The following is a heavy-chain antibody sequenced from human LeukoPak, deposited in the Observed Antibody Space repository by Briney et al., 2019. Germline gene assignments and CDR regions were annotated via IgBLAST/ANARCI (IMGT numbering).Heavy chain of an antibody. D-gene: IGHD3-16*01. J-gene: IGHJ6*03. CDR3: TGGPYYYMDV. V-gene: IGHV4-39*07. CDR2: IYYSEST. Sequence: SETLSLTCTVSGGSISSSSYYWGWIRQPPGKGLEWIGSIYYSESTYYNPSLKSRVTISVDTSKSNFCLKLSSVTAADTAVYYSTGGPYYYMDVWGKGTTVTVSS. CDR1: GGSISSSSYY.